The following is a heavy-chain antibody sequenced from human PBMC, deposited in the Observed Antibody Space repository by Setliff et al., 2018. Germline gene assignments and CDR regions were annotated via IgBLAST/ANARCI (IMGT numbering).Heavy chain of an antibody. CDR3: ARDTGWGTFDT. V-gene: IGHV3-7*01. D-gene: IGHD6-19*01. CDR1: RFTFSAYW. Sequence: PGGSLRLSCAASRFTFSAYWMSWVRQAPGKGLEWVANIKEDGSHKYYVDPVKGRFTISRDNAKNSLYLQMNSLRADDTAVYYCARDTGWGTFDTWGQGTLVTVSS. CDR2: IKEDGSHK. J-gene: IGHJ5*02.